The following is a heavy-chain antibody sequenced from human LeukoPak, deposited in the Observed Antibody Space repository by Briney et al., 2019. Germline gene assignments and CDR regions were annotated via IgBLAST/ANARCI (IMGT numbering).Heavy chain of an antibody. CDR3: ARERSYYDSSGYYYYFDY. J-gene: IGHJ4*02. Sequence: ASVKVSCKASGYTFTSYGISWVRQAPGQGLEWMGWISAYNGNTNYAQKLQGRVTMTTDTSTSTAYMELRSLRSDDTAVYYCARERSYYDSSGYYYYFDYWGQGTLVTVSS. CDR2: ISAYNGNT. CDR1: GYTFTSYG. D-gene: IGHD3-22*01. V-gene: IGHV1-18*01.